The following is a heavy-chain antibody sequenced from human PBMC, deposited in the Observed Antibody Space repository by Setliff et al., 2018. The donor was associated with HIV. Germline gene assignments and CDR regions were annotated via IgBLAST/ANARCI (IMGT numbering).Heavy chain of an antibody. CDR2: IDSSGYT. CDR3: VLFDY. V-gene: IGHV4-31*06. J-gene: IGHJ4*02. CDR1: GVSITSGTYY. D-gene: IGHD3-3*01. Sequence: PSETLSLTCTVSGVSITSGTYYWSWIRQHPGKGLEWIGYIDSSGYTYYRASLRSRVTLLADTSKNQFSLKLSSVTVVQDDLGVVLFDYWGQGTLVTVSS.